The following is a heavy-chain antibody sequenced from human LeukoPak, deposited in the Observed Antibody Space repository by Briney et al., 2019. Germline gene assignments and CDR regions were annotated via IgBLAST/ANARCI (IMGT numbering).Heavy chain of an antibody. CDR2: INHSGST. Sequence: SETLSLTCTVSGGSISSSSYYWSWIRQPPGKGLEWIGEINHSGSTNYNPSLKSRVTISVDTSKKQFSLKLSSVTAADTAVYYCVTYYFDSSGPKKNYWGQGTLVTVSS. CDR1: GGSISSSSYY. J-gene: IGHJ4*02. D-gene: IGHD3-22*01. CDR3: VTYYFDSSGPKKNY. V-gene: IGHV4-39*07.